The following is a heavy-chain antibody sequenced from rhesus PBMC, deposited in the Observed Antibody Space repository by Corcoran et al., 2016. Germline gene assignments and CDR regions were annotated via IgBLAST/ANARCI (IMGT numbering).Heavy chain of an antibody. Sequence: QLQLQESGPGLVKPSETLSVTCAVSGGSISSSYWSWIRQAPGKGLEWIGYIYGSGSSTNYNPSLKSRVTLSVVTSKNQLALKLSSVTAADTAVYYCASTTYSSGWPIFDYWGQGVLVTVSS. CDR1: GGSISSSY. CDR3: ASTTYSSGWPIFDY. V-gene: IGHV4-169*02. D-gene: IGHD6-31*01. J-gene: IGHJ4*01. CDR2: IYGSGSST.